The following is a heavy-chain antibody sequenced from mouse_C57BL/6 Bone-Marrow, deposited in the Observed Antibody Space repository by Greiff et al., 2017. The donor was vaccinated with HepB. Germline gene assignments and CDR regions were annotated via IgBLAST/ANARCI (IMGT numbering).Heavy chain of an antibody. CDR2: ISDGGSYT. CDR3: ARDRGYYGSSYGFAY. Sequence: EVKLMESGGGLVKPGGSLKLSCAASGFTFSSYAMSWVRQTPEKRLEWVATISDGGSYTYYPDNVKGRFTISRDNAKNNLYLQMSHLTSEDTAMYYCARDRGYYGSSYGFAYWGQGTLVTVSA. D-gene: IGHD1-1*01. CDR1: GFTFSSYA. J-gene: IGHJ3*01. V-gene: IGHV5-4*01.